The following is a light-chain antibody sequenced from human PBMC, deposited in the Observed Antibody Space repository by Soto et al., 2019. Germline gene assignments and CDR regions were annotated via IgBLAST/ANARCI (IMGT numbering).Light chain of an antibody. CDR3: QQYDNLPDT. CDR1: RDISFY. Sequence: DIQMTQSPTSLSASVGDRLTITCRASRDISFYLYWYQQIPGKAPRLVIYDASNLETGVPSRFSGSGSGTEFTFTVSSLQPEDVATYYCQQYDNLPDTFGQATRLEIK. J-gene: IGKJ2*01. V-gene: IGKV1-33*01. CDR2: DAS.